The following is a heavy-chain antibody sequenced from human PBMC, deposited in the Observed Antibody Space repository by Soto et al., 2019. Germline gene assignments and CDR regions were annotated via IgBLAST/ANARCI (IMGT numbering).Heavy chain of an antibody. D-gene: IGHD2-2*01. CDR2: INPNSGGT. CDR1: GYTFTGYY. J-gene: IGHJ4*02. Sequence: WASVKVSCKASGYTFTGYYMHWVRQAPGQGLEWMGWINPNSGGTNYAQKFQGRVTMTRDTSISTAYMELSRLRSDDTAVYYCASVGPRYCSSTSCHQFDYWGQGTLVTVSS. V-gene: IGHV1-2*02. CDR3: ASVGPRYCSSTSCHQFDY.